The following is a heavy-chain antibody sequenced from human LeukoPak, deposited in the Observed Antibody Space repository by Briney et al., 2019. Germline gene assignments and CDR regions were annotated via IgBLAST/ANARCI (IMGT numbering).Heavy chain of an antibody. CDR2: INHSGRH. CDR1: GGSFSGYY. Sequence: SQTLSLTSAVYGGSFSGYYWSWVRHPPEKGLEWNGAINHSGRHNYNPSLKSRVTRSVDTSKNQYTLKLNSVTAADTAVYYCASRPDGYNYFDYWGQGTLVTVSS. CDR3: ASRPDGYNYFDY. V-gene: IGHV4-34*01. J-gene: IGHJ4*02. D-gene: IGHD5-24*01.